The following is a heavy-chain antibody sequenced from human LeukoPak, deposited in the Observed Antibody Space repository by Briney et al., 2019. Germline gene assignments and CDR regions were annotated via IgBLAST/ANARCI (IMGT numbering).Heavy chain of an antibody. CDR3: AKFRAQWAAAAPFFF. CDR2: ISGSGGST. J-gene: IGHJ4*02. Sequence: GGSLRLSCAASGFTFSSYAMSWVRQAPGKGLEWVSAISGSGGSTYYADSVKGRFTISRDNSKNTLYLQMNSLRAEDTAVYHCAKFRAQWAAAAPFFFWGQGTLVTVSS. D-gene: IGHD6-25*01. CDR1: GFTFSSYA. V-gene: IGHV3-23*01.